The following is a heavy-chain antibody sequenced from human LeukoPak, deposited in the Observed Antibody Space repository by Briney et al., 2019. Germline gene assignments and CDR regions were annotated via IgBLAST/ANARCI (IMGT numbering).Heavy chain of an antibody. V-gene: IGHV4-34*01. CDR2: INHSGST. D-gene: IGHD3-9*01. CDR3: ARRVLRYFDWLLHNWFDP. J-gene: IGHJ5*02. CDR1: GGSFSGYY. Sequence: SETLSLTCAVYGGSFSGYYWSWIRQPPGKGLEWIGEINHSGSTNYNPSLKSRVTISVDTSKNQFSLKLSSVTAADTAVYYCARRVLRYFDWLLHNWFDPWGREPWSPSPQ.